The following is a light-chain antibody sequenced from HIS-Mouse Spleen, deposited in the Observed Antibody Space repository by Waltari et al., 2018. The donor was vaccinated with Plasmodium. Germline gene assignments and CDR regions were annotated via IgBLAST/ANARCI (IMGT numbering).Light chain of an antibody. CDR2: QDS. V-gene: IGLV3-1*01. CDR1: HLGETS. J-gene: IGLJ2*01. CDR3: QAWDSSTVV. Sequence: SYELTQPPSVSVSPGQTASITRSGDHLGETSACWYQQQPGQSPVLVIYQDSKRPSGIPGRFSGSNSGNTATLTISGTQAMDEADYYCQAWDSSTVVFGGGTKLTVL.